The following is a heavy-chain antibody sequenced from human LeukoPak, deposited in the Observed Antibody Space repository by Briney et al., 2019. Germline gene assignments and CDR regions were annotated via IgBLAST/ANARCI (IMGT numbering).Heavy chain of an antibody. CDR1: GFTFSSYG. D-gene: IGHD3-22*01. CDR2: IRYDGSNK. V-gene: IGHV3-30*02. Sequence: PGGSLRLSCAASGFTFSSYGMHWVRQAPGKGLEWVAFIRYDGSNKYYADSVKGRFTISRDNSKNTLYLQMNSLRAEDTAVFYCAKDSSVFHCDSRNLDYWGQGTLVTVSS. CDR3: AKDSSVFHCDSRNLDY. J-gene: IGHJ4*02.